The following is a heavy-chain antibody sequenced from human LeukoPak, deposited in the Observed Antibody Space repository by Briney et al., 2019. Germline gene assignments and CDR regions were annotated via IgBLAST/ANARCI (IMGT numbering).Heavy chain of an antibody. CDR3: ARLEGIRYHPTYYFDY. CDR2: IYYSGST. Sequence: SETLSLTCTVSGGSISSSSYYWGWIRQPPGKGLEWIGSIYYSGSTYYNPSLKSRVTISVDTSKNQFSLKLSSVTAADTAVYYCARLEGIRYHPTYYFDYWGQGTLVTVSS. V-gene: IGHV4-39*01. D-gene: IGHD3-9*01. J-gene: IGHJ4*02. CDR1: GGSISSSSYY.